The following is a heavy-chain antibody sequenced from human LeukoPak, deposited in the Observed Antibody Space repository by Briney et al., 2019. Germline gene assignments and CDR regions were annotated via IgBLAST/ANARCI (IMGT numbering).Heavy chain of an antibody. CDR3: ARDGDPPGSWFDP. CDR2: IYYSGST. J-gene: IGHJ5*02. Sequence: SETLSLTCTVSGGSISSYYWSWIRQPPGKGLEWIGYIYYSGSTNYNPSLKSRVTISVDTSKNQFSLKLSSVTAADTAVYYCARDGDPPGSWFDPWGQGTLVTVSS. V-gene: IGHV4-59*01. CDR1: GGSISSYY. D-gene: IGHD4-17*01.